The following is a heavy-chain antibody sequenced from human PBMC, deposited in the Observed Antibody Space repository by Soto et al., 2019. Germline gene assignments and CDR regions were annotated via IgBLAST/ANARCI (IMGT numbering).Heavy chain of an antibody. CDR2: ISWNSGSI. Sequence: APRLSCAPSGFTFSRYSMNWVRQAQGKGLEWVSSISWNSGSIGYADSVKGRFTISRDNAKNSLYLQMNSLRAEDTALYYCAKDPYSYGPLNAFDIWGQGTMATVSS. CDR1: GFTFSRYS. V-gene: IGHV3-9*01. J-gene: IGHJ3*02. D-gene: IGHD5-18*01. CDR3: AKDPYSYGPLNAFDI.